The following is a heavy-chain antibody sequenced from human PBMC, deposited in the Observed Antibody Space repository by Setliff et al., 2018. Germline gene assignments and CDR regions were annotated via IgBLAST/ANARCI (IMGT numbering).Heavy chain of an antibody. CDR1: GNGFTDLW. CDR3: AASGTYFPFDY. D-gene: IGHD1-26*01. J-gene: IGHJ4*02. V-gene: IGHV5-51*01. Sequence: GESLKISCKVSGNGFTDLWIAWVRQTPGKGLEWMGIIHPADYDTRYSPSLQGQVTFSADRSISTAHLQWDSLKASDTAMYYCAASGTYFPFDYWGQGTLVTVSS. CDR2: IHPADYDT.